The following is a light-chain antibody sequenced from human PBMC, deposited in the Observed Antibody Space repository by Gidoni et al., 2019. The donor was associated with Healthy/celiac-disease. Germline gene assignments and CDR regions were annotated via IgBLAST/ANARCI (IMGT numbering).Light chain of an antibody. CDR2: DVS. Sequence: QSALTQPASVSGSPGQSITISCTGTSSDVGGYTSVSWYQQHPGKAPTLMIYDVSNRPSGVSNRFSGSKSGNTASLTISGLQAEDEADYYCSSYTSSSTRVFGGWTKLTVL. J-gene: IGLJ2*01. CDR3: SSYTSSSTRV. V-gene: IGLV2-14*03. CDR1: SSDVGGYTS.